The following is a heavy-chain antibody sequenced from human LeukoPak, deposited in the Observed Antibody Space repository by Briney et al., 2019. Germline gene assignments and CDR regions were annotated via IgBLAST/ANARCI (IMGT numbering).Heavy chain of an antibody. CDR1: GFTVSSNY. J-gene: IGHJ6*02. CDR3: ARDSLSGPRYGMDV. Sequence: GGSLRLSCAASGFTVSSNYMSWVRQAPGKGLEWVSVIYSGGSTYYADSVKGRFTISRDNSKNTLYLQMNSLRAEDTAVYCCARDSLSGPRYGMDVWGQGTTVTVSS. V-gene: IGHV3-53*01. D-gene: IGHD2/OR15-2a*01. CDR2: IYSGGST.